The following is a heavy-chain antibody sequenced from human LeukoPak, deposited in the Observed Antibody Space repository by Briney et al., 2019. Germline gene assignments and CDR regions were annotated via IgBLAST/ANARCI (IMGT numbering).Heavy chain of an antibody. D-gene: IGHD5-12*01. V-gene: IGHV1-8*03. J-gene: IGHJ5*02. CDR3: ARGGGKEWLDGYGYWFDP. CDR1: GYTFTGYY. Sequence: EASVKVSCKASGYTFTGYYMHWVRQAPGQGLEWMGWMNPNSGNTGYAQKFQGRVTITRNTSISTAYMELSSLRSEDTAVYYCARGGGKEWLDGYGYWFDPWGQGTLVTVSS. CDR2: MNPNSGNT.